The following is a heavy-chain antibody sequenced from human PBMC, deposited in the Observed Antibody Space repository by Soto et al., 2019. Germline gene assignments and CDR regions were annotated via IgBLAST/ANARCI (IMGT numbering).Heavy chain of an antibody. CDR3: ARGGGTILAPLP. D-gene: IGHD2-2*01. CDR2: INPNSGVT. V-gene: IGHV1-2*02. CDR1: GYTFTGYF. J-gene: IGHJ5*02. Sequence: ASVKVSCKASGYTFTGYFIHWVRQAPGEGLEWVGYINPNSGVTKYAPRFLGRVTITRDTSIRTAYMDLNNLRSDDTAVYFCARGGGTILAPLPCGPGPLVTVYS.